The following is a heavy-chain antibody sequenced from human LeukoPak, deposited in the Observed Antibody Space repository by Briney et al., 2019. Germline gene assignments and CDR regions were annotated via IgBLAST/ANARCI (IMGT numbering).Heavy chain of an antibody. CDR2: ISYIGST. Sequence: SETLSVTCADSLDSFSSHNWTWIRQPPGRGVEWIGYISYIGSTNYNPSLKSGVTISTDTSKNQYSLKLTSVTAADTAVYYCARDIVAVTKGFDIWGQGTMVSVSS. CDR1: LDSFSSHN. J-gene: IGHJ3*02. V-gene: IGHV4-59*11. D-gene: IGHD4-17*01. CDR3: ARDIVAVTKGFDI.